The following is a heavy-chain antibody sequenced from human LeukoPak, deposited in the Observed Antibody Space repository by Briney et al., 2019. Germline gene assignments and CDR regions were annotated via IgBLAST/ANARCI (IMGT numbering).Heavy chain of an antibody. CDR2: ISSSGSTI. V-gene: IGHV3-48*03. CDR3: ARDQVVPAAIYSDY. Sequence: GGSLRLSCAASGFIFSSYWMAWVRQAPGKGLEWVSYISSSGSTIYYADSVKGRFTISRDNAKNSLYLQVNSLRAEDTAVYYCARDQVVPAAIYSDYWGQGTLVTVSS. J-gene: IGHJ4*02. D-gene: IGHD2-2*01. CDR1: GFIFSSYW.